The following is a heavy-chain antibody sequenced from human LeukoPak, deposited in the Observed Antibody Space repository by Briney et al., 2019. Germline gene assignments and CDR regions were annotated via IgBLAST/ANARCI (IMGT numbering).Heavy chain of an antibody. CDR1: GYTLTELS. J-gene: IGHJ4*02. CDR2: FDPVDGET. D-gene: IGHD3-10*01. CDR3: ARGQPNRLLWVGEALSNINPFDY. V-gene: IGHV1-24*01. Sequence: PRASVKVSCKVSGYTLTELSMHWVRQAPGKGLEWMGGFDPVDGETIYAQKFQGRVTMTEDTSTDTAYMELRSLRSDDTAVYYCARGQPNRLLWVGEALSNINPFDYWGQGTLVTVSS.